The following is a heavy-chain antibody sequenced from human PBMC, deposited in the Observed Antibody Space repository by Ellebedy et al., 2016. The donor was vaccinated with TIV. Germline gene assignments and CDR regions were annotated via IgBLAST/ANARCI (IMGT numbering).Heavy chain of an antibody. J-gene: IGHJ4*02. Sequence: GESLKISXAASRFTFSSFGLHWVRQAPGKGLEWVAIISSDGTNKYYADSVRGRFTISRDNSKNTLYLQMDSLRVEDTALYYCAKDESDGGLPRPFDYWGQGTLVTVSS. D-gene: IGHD1-26*01. CDR2: ISSDGTNK. CDR3: AKDESDGGLPRPFDY. CDR1: RFTFSSFG. V-gene: IGHV3-30*18.